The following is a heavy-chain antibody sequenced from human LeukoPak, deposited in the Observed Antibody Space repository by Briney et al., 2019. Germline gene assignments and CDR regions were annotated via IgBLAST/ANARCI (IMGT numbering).Heavy chain of an antibody. V-gene: IGHV3-73*01. CDR2: IRNKANSYAT. D-gene: IGHD5-18*01. CDR1: GFTFSGSA. CDR3: SRPGYSYGDFDY. J-gene: IGHJ4*02. Sequence: AGGSLRLSCAASGFTFSGSAIHWVRQASGKGLEWDGRIRNKANSYATTIGASVKGRFIISRDDSKNTAYLQMSSLKTEDTAVYYCSRPGYSYGDFDYWGQGTLVTVSS.